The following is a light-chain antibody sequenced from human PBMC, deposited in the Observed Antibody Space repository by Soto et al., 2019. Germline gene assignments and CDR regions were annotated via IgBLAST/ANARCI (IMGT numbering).Light chain of an antibody. V-gene: IGKV3-11*01. CDR2: DTS. Sequence: EVVLTQSPVTLSLSPGERATLSCRASQSVRNLLAWYQQKPGQAPSLLIYDTSNRATGIPARFSGSGSETDFTLTISSLEPDDVAVYYCQQRSSWPLTFGGGTKVEL. CDR3: QQRSSWPLT. J-gene: IGKJ4*01. CDR1: QSVRNL.